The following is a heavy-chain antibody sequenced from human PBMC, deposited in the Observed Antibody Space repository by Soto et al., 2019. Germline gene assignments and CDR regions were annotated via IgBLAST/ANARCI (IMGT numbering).Heavy chain of an antibody. J-gene: IGHJ4*02. Sequence: GGSLRLSCAASGFTFSSYAMNWVRQAPGKGLEWVPVISGSGTSTYYADSVKGRFTISRDNSRNTLYLQMGNLRAEDTAVYYCARDEGEPHDYGARNWGQGTLVTVS. CDR1: GFTFSSYA. CDR2: ISGSGTST. CDR3: ARDEGEPHDYGARN. V-gene: IGHV3-23*01. D-gene: IGHD4-17*01.